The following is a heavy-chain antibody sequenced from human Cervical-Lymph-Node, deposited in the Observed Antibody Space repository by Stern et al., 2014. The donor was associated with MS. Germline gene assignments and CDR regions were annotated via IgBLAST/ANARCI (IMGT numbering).Heavy chain of an antibody. V-gene: IGHV1-18*01. CDR2: ISAYQGHP. J-gene: IGHJ1*01. CDR3: ARGPREQQLSQTESFQH. CDR1: GYTFTSYG. Sequence: QVQLVQSGAEGKKPGASGKVSCKASGYTFTSYGISWVRQAPGQGLEWMGWISAYQGHPNYAQKLQGRVTMTTDTSTSTAYMELRSLRSDDTAVYYCARGPREQQLSQTESFQHWGQGTLVTVSS. D-gene: IGHD6-13*01.